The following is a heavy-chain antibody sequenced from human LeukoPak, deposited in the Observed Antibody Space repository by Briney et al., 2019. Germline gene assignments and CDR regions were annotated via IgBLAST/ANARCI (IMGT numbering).Heavy chain of an antibody. J-gene: IGHJ4*02. CDR1: GGSISSSSHY. D-gene: IGHD2-2*01. V-gene: IGHV4-39*01. Sequence: SETLSLTCTVSGGSISSSSHYWGWIRQPPGKGLEWIASIHYSGTTYYNPSLKSRVTMSVDTSKNQFSLKLSSVTAADTTVYFCARALGVPAHFDYWGQGTLVTVSS. CDR2: IHYSGTT. CDR3: ARALGVPAHFDY.